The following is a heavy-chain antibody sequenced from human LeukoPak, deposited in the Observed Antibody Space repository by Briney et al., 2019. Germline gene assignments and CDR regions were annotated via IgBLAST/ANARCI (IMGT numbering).Heavy chain of an antibody. J-gene: IGHJ4*02. Sequence: SETLSLTCTVSAGSISSSSYYWGWIRQPPGKGLEWIGSIYYSGSTYYNPSLKSRVTISVDTSKNQFSLKLSSVTAADTAVYYCASQPVSGSYGARYFDYWGQGTLVTVSS. D-gene: IGHD1-26*01. CDR2: IYYSGST. CDR3: ASQPVSGSYGARYFDY. CDR1: AGSISSSSYY. V-gene: IGHV4-39*01.